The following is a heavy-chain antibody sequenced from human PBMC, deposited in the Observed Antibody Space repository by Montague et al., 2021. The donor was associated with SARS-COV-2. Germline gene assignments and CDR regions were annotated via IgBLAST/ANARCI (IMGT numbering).Heavy chain of an antibody. CDR1: GDSINSGSYY. D-gene: IGHD3-10*01. Sequence: TLSLTCTVSGDSINSGSYYWSWIRQPAGKGLEWIGRIYTSGSTNYNPSLKSRVTISVDTSKNQFSLRLSSVTAADTAVYYCARVGVGTMVRGVIPAYYYGMDVWGQGTTVTVSS. CDR2: IYTSGST. J-gene: IGHJ6*02. V-gene: IGHV4-61*02. CDR3: ARVGVGTMVRGVIPAYYYGMDV.